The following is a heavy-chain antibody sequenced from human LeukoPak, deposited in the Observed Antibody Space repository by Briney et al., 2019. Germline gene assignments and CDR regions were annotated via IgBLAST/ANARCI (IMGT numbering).Heavy chain of an antibody. CDR3: ARAVPRFDY. CDR2: IYHSGST. J-gene: IGHJ4*02. Sequence: SETLSLTCTVSGYSISSGFYWGWIRQPPGKGLEWIGSIYHSGSTSYNPSLKSRVTISVDTSKNQFSLKLSSVTAADTAVYYCARAVPRFDYWGQGTLVTVSS. CDR1: GYSISSGFY. V-gene: IGHV4-38-2*02. D-gene: IGHD4-17*01.